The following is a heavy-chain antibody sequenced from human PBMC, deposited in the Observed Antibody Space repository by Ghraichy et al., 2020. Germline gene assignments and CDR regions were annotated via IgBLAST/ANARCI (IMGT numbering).Heavy chain of an antibody. CDR3: ARDGGDYGAYNWFDP. J-gene: IGHJ5*02. Sequence: SETLSLTCTVSGGSVSSGDYYWSWIRQPPGKGLEWIGYLYYSGSTNYNPSLKSRVSISVDTSKNQFSLKLSSVTAADTAVYYCARDGGDYGAYNWFDPWGQGTLVTVPS. CDR2: LYYSGST. V-gene: IGHV4-61*08. CDR1: GGSVSSGDYY. D-gene: IGHD4-17*01.